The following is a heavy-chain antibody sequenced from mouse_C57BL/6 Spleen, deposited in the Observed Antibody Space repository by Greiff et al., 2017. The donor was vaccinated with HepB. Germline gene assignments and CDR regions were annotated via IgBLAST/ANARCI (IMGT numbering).Heavy chain of an antibody. D-gene: IGHD3-2*02. V-gene: IGHV1-9*01. CDR2: ILPGSGST. J-gene: IGHJ4*01. CDR3: ARGGVNSSGYYYAMDY. CDR1: GYTFTGYW. Sequence: VKLMESGAELMKPGASVKLSCKATGYTFTGYWIEWVKQRPGHGLEWIGEILPGSGSTNYNEKFKGKATFTADTSSNTAYMQLSSLTTEDSAIYYCARGGVNSSGYYYAMDYWGQGTSVTVSS.